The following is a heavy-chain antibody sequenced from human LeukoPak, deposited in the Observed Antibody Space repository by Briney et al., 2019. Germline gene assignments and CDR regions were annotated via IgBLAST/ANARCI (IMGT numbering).Heavy chain of an antibody. CDR1: GFXFSSYA. CDR3: ARVGPPSVVTMTFDF. Sequence: GGSLRLSCAASGFXFSSYAIGWVRQAPGKGLKWVSAISGRDSSTYYADSVKGRFTISRDDSKNTLYLQMNSLRAEDTALYYCARVGPPSVVTMTFDFWGQGTLVTVSS. CDR2: ISGRDSST. J-gene: IGHJ4*02. V-gene: IGHV3-23*01. D-gene: IGHD2-2*01.